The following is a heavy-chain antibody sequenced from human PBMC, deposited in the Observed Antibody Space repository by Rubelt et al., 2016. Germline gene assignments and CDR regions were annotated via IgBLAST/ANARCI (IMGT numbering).Heavy chain of an antibody. CDR2: IWYDGSNK. CDR3: ARGWRSGSHYWYFDL. D-gene: IGHD1-26*01. Sequence: GFTFSSYGMHWVRQAPGKGLEWVAVIWYDGSNKYYADSVKGRFTISRDNAKNSLYLQMNSLRAEDTAVYYCARGWRSGSHYWYFDLWGRGTLVTVSS. CDR1: GFTFSSYG. J-gene: IGHJ2*01. V-gene: IGHV3-33*01.